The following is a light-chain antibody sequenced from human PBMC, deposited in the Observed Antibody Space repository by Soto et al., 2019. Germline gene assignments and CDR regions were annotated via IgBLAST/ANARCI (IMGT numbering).Light chain of an antibody. CDR1: ESVSSS. CDR3: QQYNSYWWT. J-gene: IGKJ1*01. Sequence: DIRMTQSPSTLSAVVGDRVTITCRASESVSSSVAWYQQKPGKAPKLLIYDASTLESGVPSRFSGSGFGTEFTLTINSLQPDDFGTYYCQQYNSYWWTFGQGTKVEIK. V-gene: IGKV1-5*01. CDR2: DAS.